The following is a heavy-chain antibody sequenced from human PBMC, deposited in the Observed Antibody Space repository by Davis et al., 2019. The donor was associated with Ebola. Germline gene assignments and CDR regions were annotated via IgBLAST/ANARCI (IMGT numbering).Heavy chain of an antibody. CDR1: GFTFSSYG. V-gene: IGHV3-30*19. CDR3: ARDVATKQWLGTYYYYYGMDV. Sequence: GESLKISCAASGFTFSSYGMHWVRQAPGKGLEWVAVIWYDGTNKYYADSVKARFTISRDNSKNTLYLQMNSLRAEDTAVYYCARDVATKQWLGTYYYYYGMDVRGQGTTVTVSS. J-gene: IGHJ6*02. D-gene: IGHD6-19*01. CDR2: IWYDGTNK.